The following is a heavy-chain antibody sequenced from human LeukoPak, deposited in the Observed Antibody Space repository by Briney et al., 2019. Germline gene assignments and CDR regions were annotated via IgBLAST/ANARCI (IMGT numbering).Heavy chain of an antibody. CDR3: ARDWGVLRYFDY. CDR2: IYHSGST. V-gene: IGHV4-38-2*02. Sequence: SETLSLTCTVSGYSISSGYYWGWIRQPPGKGLEWIGSIYHSGSTYYNPSLTSRVTISVDTSKNQFSLKLSSVTAADTAEYYCARDWGVLRYFDYWGQGTLVTVSS. CDR1: GYSISSGYY. J-gene: IGHJ4*02. D-gene: IGHD3-9*01.